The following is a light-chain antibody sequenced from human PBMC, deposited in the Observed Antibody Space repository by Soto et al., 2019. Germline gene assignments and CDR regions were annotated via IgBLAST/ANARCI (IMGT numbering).Light chain of an antibody. J-gene: IGKJ1*01. CDR2: DGS. CDR1: QSIDRW. V-gene: IGKV1-5*01. Sequence: DIQMTQSPSTMSASVGDRVTITCRASQSIDRWLAWYQQKPGKAPKLVIYDGSTLESGVPSRFSVSGSGTEFTLTITSLQPDDFATDYCQQYSTYSWTFGQGTKGDIK. CDR3: QQYSTYSWT.